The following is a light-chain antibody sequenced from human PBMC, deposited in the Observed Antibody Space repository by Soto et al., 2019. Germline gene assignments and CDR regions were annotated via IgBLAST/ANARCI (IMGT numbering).Light chain of an antibody. Sequence: QSVLTQPPSVSAAPGQRVTISCSGSGSNIGSHYVSWYQQLPGTAPKFLIYDNNKRPSGIPDRFSGSKSRSSATLGITGLQTGDEADYYCATWDGALSALVFGGGTKVTVL. CDR2: DNN. CDR3: ATWDGALSALV. V-gene: IGLV1-51*01. J-gene: IGLJ2*01. CDR1: GSNIGSHY.